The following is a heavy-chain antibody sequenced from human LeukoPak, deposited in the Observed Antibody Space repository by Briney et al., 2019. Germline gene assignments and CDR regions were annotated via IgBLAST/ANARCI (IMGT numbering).Heavy chain of an antibody. CDR1: GGSISSSSYY. J-gene: IGHJ4*02. D-gene: IGHD3-22*01. Sequence: SETLSLTCTFSGGSISSSSYYWGWIRQPPGKGLEWIGSIYYSGSTYYNPSLKSRVTISVDTSKNQFSLKLSSVTAADTAVYYCAGWLLRESYWGQGTLVTVSS. CDR3: AGWLLRESY. V-gene: IGHV4-39*07. CDR2: IYYSGST.